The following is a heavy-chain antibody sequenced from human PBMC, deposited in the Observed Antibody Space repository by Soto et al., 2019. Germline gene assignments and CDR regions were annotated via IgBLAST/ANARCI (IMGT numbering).Heavy chain of an antibody. CDR1: GFTFSVYA. D-gene: IGHD2-21*02. CDR3: ASLGVGDWANYYYYYGMDV. J-gene: IGHJ6*02. Sequence: EVQLLESGGGFVQPGGSLRLSCAATGFTFSVYAMTWVHQAPGKGLEWVSAVTANGGSTYSADSVKGRFTISRDNSKNTLFLKMNSLRAEDTAVYYCASLGVGDWANYYYYYGMDVWGQGTTGTVSS. CDR2: VTANGGST. V-gene: IGHV3-23*01.